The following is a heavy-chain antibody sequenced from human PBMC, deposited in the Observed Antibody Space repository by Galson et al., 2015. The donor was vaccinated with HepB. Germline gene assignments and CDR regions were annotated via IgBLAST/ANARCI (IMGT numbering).Heavy chain of an antibody. D-gene: IGHD1-14*01. CDR3: LKPTYKLLLSGSDWFDP. CDR2: ISGDGRST. Sequence: SLRLSCAASGFSFSTFPMYWVRQAPGKGLEYVSAISGDGRSTYYGDSVKGRFTISRDNSKNTLYLHMSSLRPADTATFYCLKPTYKLLLSGSDWFDPWGQGTLVTVSS. J-gene: IGHJ5*02. CDR1: GFSFSTFP. V-gene: IGHV3-64D*06.